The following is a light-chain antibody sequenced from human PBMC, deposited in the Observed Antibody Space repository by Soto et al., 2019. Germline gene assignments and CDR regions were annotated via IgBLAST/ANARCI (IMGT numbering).Light chain of an antibody. CDR2: TSF. J-gene: IGKJ1*01. V-gene: IGKV1-39*01. CDR1: QSIGTF. Sequence: IQMTQSPSSLSASVGDRVSITCRASQSIGTFLNWYQQKPGEAPNLLIHTSFTCYSGVPSRFSGTGSGTDFTLTISSRQPEDFATYFCLQAFSAEWTFGQGTKV. CDR3: LQAFSAEWT.